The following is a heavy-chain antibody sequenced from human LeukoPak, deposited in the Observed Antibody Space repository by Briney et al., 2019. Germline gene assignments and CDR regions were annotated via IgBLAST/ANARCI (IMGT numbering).Heavy chain of an antibody. D-gene: IGHD3-22*01. CDR2: IYTSGST. J-gene: IGHJ5*02. CDR1: GGSISSYY. Sequence: SETLSLTCSVSGGSISSYYWSWIREPAGKGLEWIGRIYTSGSTNYNPSLKSRVTMSIDTSKNQFSLNLNSVTAADTAVYYCARGFYDSSGYSNCFDPWGQGTLVTVSS. V-gene: IGHV4-4*07. CDR3: ARGFYDSSGYSNCFDP.